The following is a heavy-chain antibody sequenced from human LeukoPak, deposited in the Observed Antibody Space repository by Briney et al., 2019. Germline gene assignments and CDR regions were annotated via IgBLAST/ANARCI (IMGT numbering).Heavy chain of an antibody. V-gene: IGHV3-23*01. CDR1: GFTFSSYV. D-gene: IGHD3-22*01. CDR2: ISGTGGST. CDR3: AKAISRRAWLVDY. J-gene: IGHJ4*02. Sequence: PGESLRLSCATSGFTFSSYVMTWVRQAPGKGLEWVSAISGTGGSTYYADSGKGRFTISRDNSKNTLYLQMNSLRAEDTAVYYCAKAISRRAWLVDYWGQGTLVTVS.